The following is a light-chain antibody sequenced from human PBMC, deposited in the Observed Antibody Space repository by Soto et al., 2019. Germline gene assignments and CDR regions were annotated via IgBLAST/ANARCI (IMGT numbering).Light chain of an antibody. J-gene: IGKJ1*01. CDR1: KEIRHG. CDR3: LQNYNCPCT. Sequence: AIRMTQSPASLSASVGYRVTVTCRARKEIRHGLGWYQQKPGKAPKLLLHSASTLQSGVPSRFSGSGSGTYVTLTISSLQPEDFATYYCLQNYNCPCTFCQGIKVEVK. CDR2: SAS. V-gene: IGKV1-6*01.